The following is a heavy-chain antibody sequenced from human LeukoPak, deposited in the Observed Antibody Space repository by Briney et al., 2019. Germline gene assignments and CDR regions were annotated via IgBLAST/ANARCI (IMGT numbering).Heavy chain of an antibody. Sequence: GGSLRLSCAASGFTFNSYEMNWVRQAPGKGLEWVSYISSSGSTMYYADSVRGRLTISRENAKNLLYLEVNSLRAEDTAVYYCARRYCRSTSCTLDYWGQGTLVIVSS. J-gene: IGHJ4*02. CDR1: GFTFNSYE. CDR3: ARRYCRSTSCTLDY. V-gene: IGHV3-48*03. CDR2: ISSSGSTM. D-gene: IGHD2-2*01.